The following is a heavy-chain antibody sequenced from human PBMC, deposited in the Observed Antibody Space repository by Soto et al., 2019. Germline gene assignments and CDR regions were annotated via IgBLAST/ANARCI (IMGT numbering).Heavy chain of an antibody. J-gene: IGHJ5*02. V-gene: IGHV1-69*13. D-gene: IGHD3-22*01. CDR3: ARDRGPSSGYSPCWFDL. CDR2: IIPIFGTA. Sequence: SVKVSCKASGGTFSSYAISWVRQAPGQGLEWTGEIIPIFGTANYAQKFQGRVTITADESTSTAYMELSSLRSEDTAVYYCARDRGPSSGYSPCWFDLWGQRTLETGSS. CDR1: GGTFSSYA.